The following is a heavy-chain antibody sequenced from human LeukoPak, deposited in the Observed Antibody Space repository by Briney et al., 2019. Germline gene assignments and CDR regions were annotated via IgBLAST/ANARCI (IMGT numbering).Heavy chain of an antibody. CDR2: ISGSCCST. Sequence: GCALTLSCARSRFRVIRYAMIELHQAPPKELDWVSAISGSCCSTYYPDSVKGRFTISRDNSKNTLYLQTNILRAEDTAVYYCAKPTYSSSWQSYSFDYWGQGTLGTVSS. J-gene: IGHJ4*02. CDR3: AKPTYSSSWQSYSFDY. D-gene: IGHD6-13*01. CDR1: RFRVIRYA. V-gene: IGHV3-23*01.